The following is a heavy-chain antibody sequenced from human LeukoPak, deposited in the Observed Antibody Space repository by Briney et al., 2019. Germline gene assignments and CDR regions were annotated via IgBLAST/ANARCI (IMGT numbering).Heavy chain of an antibody. Sequence: SETLSLTCAVYGGSFSGYYWSWIRQPPGKGLEWIGEINNSGSTNYNPSLKSRVTISVDTSKNQFSLKLSSVTAADTAVYYCARGRYCSSTSCYPGGRGMDGCGQGSTVTVSS. D-gene: IGHD2-2*01. CDR3: ARGRYCSSTSCYPGGRGMDG. CDR1: GGSFSGYY. J-gene: IGHJ6*02. CDR2: INNSGST. V-gene: IGHV4-34*01.